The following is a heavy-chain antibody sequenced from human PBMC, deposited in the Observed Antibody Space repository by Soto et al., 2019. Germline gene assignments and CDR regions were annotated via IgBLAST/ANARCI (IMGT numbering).Heavy chain of an antibody. CDR1: GGSISSYY. Sequence: SETLSLTCTVSGGSISSYYWSWIRQPPGKGLEWIGYIYYSGSTNYNPSLKSRVTISVDTSKNQFSLKLSSVTAADTAVYYCAREVDCSSTCCPPVGYYYMDVWGKGTTVTVSS. CDR2: IYYSGST. D-gene: IGHD2-2*01. CDR3: AREVDCSSTCCPPVGYYYMDV. J-gene: IGHJ6*03. V-gene: IGHV4-59*01.